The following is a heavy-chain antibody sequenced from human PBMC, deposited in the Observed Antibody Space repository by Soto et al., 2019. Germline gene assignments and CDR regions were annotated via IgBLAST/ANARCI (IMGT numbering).Heavy chain of an antibody. CDR3: AKVEKAGAFDY. CDR2: ISYDGSNK. Sequence: GGSLRLSCAASGFTFSSYGMHWVRQAPGKGLEWVAVISYDGSNKYYADSVKGRFTISRVNSKNTLYLQMNSLRAEDTAVYYCAKVEKAGAFDYWGQGTLVTVSS. V-gene: IGHV3-30*18. J-gene: IGHJ4*02. CDR1: GFTFSSYG. D-gene: IGHD6-13*01.